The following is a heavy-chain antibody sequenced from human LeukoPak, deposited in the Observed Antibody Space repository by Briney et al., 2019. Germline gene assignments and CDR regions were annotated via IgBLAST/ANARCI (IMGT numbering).Heavy chain of an antibody. CDR1: GGSISSSSYY. CDR2: IYYSGST. D-gene: IGHD3-10*01. J-gene: IGHJ6*03. CDR3: ARDKYYGSGSYYPTNYYYYYMDV. Sequence: SETLSLTCTVSGGSISSSSYYWGWIRQPPGKGLEWIGSIYYSGSTYYNPSLKSRVTISVDTSTNQFSLKLSSVTAADTAVYYCARDKYYGSGSYYPTNYYYYYMDVWGKGTTVTISS. V-gene: IGHV4-39*07.